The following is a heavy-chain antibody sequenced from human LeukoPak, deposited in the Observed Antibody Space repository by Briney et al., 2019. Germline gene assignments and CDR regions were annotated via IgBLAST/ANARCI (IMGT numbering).Heavy chain of an antibody. Sequence: GGSLRLSCAASGFTFSTYGMRWVRQAPGKGLEWVSGINGSGTTTSYSASVKGRFTISRDNSNNTLYLQMNSLRAEDTAIYYCAKDGYADYWGQGTLVTVSS. CDR3: AKDGYADY. D-gene: IGHD2-2*01. CDR2: INGSGTTT. CDR1: GFTFSTYG. V-gene: IGHV3-23*01. J-gene: IGHJ4*02.